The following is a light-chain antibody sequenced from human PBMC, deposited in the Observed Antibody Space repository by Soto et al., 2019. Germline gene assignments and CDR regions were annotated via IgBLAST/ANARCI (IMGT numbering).Light chain of an antibody. CDR1: QSVSSK. J-gene: IGKJ3*01. CDR3: QQYGSSLFT. CDR2: GAS. V-gene: IGKV3D-15*01. Sequence: ETVMTQSPATLSVSPGERATLSCRASQSVSSKLAWYQQKPGQAPRLLIYGASTRATGIPGRFSGSGSGTEFTLTISSLQSEDFAVYYCQQYGSSLFTFGPGTKVDIK.